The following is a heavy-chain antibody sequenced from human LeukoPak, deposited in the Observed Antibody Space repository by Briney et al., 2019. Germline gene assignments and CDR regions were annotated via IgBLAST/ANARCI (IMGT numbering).Heavy chain of an antibody. CDR1: GYTFTGYY. CDR2: INPNSGGT. CDR3: AREAIRGDDAFDL. D-gene: IGHD3-16*01. J-gene: IGHJ3*01. Sequence: ASVKVSCKASGYTFTGYYMHWVRQAPGQGLEWMGWINPNSGGTNYAQKFQGRVTMTRDTSISTAYMELSRLRSDDTAVYYCAREAIRGDDAFDLWGQGTMVTVSS. V-gene: IGHV1-2*02.